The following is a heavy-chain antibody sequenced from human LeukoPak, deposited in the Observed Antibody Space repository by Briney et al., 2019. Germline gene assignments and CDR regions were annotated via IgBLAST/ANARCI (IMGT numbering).Heavy chain of an antibody. V-gene: IGHV3-30*02. D-gene: IGHD3-22*01. Sequence: GGSLRLSCAASGFTFSSYGMHWVRQAPGKGLEWVAFIRYDGSNKYYADSVKGRFTISRDNSKNTLYLQMNSLRAEDTAVYYCARGALYYYDSSVGYWGQGTLVTVSS. J-gene: IGHJ4*02. CDR1: GFTFSSYG. CDR2: IRYDGSNK. CDR3: ARGALYYYDSSVGY.